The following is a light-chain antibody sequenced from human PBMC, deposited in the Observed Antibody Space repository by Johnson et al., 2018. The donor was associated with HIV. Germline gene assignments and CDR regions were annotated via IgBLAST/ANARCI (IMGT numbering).Light chain of an antibody. CDR2: DNN. J-gene: IGLJ1*01. CDR1: NSNIGNNY. V-gene: IGLV1-51*01. CDR3: GTWDSSLSAYV. Sequence: QSVLTQPPSVSAAPGQKVTISCSGSNSNIGNNYVSWYQQVPGTAPKLLIYDNNKRPSGIPDRFSGSKSGTSATLDITGLQTGDEADYYCGTWDSSLSAYVFGTGTKVTAL.